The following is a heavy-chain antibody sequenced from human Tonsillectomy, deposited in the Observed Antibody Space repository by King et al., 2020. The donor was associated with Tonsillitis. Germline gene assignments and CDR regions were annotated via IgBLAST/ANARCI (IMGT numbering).Heavy chain of an antibody. CDR1: GFTFSDCG. V-gene: IGHV3-30*18. J-gene: IGHJ4*02. Sequence: VQLVESGGGVVQPGRSLRLSCAASGFTFSDCGMHWVRQAPGKGLDWVASISYDGSDKDYGDSVRGRFTISRDNSRKTLYLQVNSLRADDTAVYYCAKEGGAQFCSSASCSADYWGQGTLVTVSS. D-gene: IGHD2-2*01. CDR2: ISYDGSDK. CDR3: AKEGGAQFCSSASCSADY.